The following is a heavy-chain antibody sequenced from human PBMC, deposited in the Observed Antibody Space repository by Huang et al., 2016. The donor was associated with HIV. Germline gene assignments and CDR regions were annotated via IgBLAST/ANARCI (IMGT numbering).Heavy chain of an antibody. V-gene: IGHV5-51*01. CDR1: GYSFTSYW. CDR2: IYAGDSDT. Sequence: EVQLVQSGAEVKKPGESLKFSCKGSGYSFTSYWIGWVRHMPGKGLGWMGIIYAGDSDTRYSPSFQGEVTISADKSISTAYLQWSSLKASDTAMYYCARLSTTWYFDYWGQGTLVTVSS. CDR3: ARLSTTWYFDY. J-gene: IGHJ4*02. D-gene: IGHD1-1*01.